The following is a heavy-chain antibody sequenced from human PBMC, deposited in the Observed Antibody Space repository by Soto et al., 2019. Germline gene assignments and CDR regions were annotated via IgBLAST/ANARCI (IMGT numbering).Heavy chain of an antibody. CDR1: GGSISSDDYY. V-gene: IGHV4-30-4*01. Sequence: SETLSLTCSVSGGSISSDDYYWTWIRQPPGEGLEWIGYIYYTGGPSSTPSPESRVTISIDTSKNQFSLKLSSVSAADTAVYYCAREGSSSPEYFDFWGPGTLLTVS. CDR3: AREGSSSPEYFDF. D-gene: IGHD2-15*01. CDR2: IYYTGGP. J-gene: IGHJ4*02.